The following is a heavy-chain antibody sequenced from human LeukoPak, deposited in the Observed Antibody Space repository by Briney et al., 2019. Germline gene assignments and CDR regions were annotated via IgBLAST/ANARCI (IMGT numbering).Heavy chain of an antibody. CDR3: ARSYDYVWGSYRSNWFDP. J-gene: IGHJ5*02. CDR2: ITSSSSYI. D-gene: IGHD3-16*02. CDR1: GFTFSSYS. V-gene: IGHV3-21*01. Sequence: GGSLRLSCAASGFTFSSYSMNWVRQAPGKGLEWVSSITSSSSYIHYADSVKGRFTISRDNAKNSLYLQMNSLRAEDTALYYCARSYDYVWGSYRSNWFDPWGQGTLVTVSS.